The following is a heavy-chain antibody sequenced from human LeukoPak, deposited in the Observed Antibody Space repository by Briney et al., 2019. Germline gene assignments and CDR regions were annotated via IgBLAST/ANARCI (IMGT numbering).Heavy chain of an antibody. Sequence: PGGSLRLSCAASGFTFRTSWMHWVRQVPGKGPVWVSRIDIDGSSTIYADSVMGRFTISRDNAKNTLYLQMNSLRAEDTAVYYCARDWGGYGPTTTDYWGQGTLVTVSS. J-gene: IGHJ4*02. CDR2: IDIDGSST. CDR1: GFTFRTSW. CDR3: ARDWGGYGPTTTDY. D-gene: IGHD3-16*01. V-gene: IGHV3-74*01.